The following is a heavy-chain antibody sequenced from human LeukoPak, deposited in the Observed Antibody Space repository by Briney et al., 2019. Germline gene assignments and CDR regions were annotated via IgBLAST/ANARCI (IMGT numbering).Heavy chain of an antibody. CDR1: GFTFSDYY. J-gene: IGHJ5*02. V-gene: IGHV3-11*04. D-gene: IGHD6-19*01. Sequence: PGGSLRLSCAASGFTFSDYYMSWIRQAPGKGLEWVSYISSSGSTIYYADSVKGRFTISRDNAKNSLYLQMNSLRAEDTAVYYCATLSTRIAVAGGYNWFDPWGQGTLVTVSS. CDR3: ATLSTRIAVAGGYNWFDP. CDR2: ISSSGSTI.